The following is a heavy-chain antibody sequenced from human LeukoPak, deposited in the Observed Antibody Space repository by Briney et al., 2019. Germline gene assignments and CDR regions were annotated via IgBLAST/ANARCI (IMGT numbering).Heavy chain of an antibody. D-gene: IGHD3-10*01. V-gene: IGHV1-69*04. Sequence: SVKVSCKASGGTFSSYTISWVRQAPGQGLEWMGRIIPIPGIANYAQKFQGRVTITADKSTSTAYMELSSLRSEDTAVYYCARDAGAMVRQMDVWGKGTTVTVSS. CDR3: ARDAGAMVRQMDV. J-gene: IGHJ6*04. CDR2: IIPIPGIA. CDR1: GGTFSSYT.